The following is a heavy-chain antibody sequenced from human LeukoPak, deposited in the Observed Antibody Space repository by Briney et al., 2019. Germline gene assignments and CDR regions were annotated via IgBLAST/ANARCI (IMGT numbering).Heavy chain of an antibody. J-gene: IGHJ4*02. D-gene: IGHD3-3*01. CDR2: IWYDGSNK. CDR1: GFTFSSYG. Sequence: QPGGSLRLSCAASGFTFSSYGMHWVRQAPGKGLEWVAVIWYDGSNKYYADSVKGRFTISRDNSKNTLYLQMNSLRAGDTAVYYCARGSFAYYDFWSGYDGDYWGQGTLVTVSS. CDR3: ARGSFAYYDFWSGYDGDY. V-gene: IGHV3-33*01.